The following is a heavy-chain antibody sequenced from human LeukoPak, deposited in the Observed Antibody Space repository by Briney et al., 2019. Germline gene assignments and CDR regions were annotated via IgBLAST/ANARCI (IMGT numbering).Heavy chain of an antibody. D-gene: IGHD2-2*01. Sequence: ASVKVSCKASGYTFTGYYMHWVRQAPGQGLEWMGWINPNSGGTNYAQKFQGRVTMTRDTSISTAYMELSRLRSDDTAVYYCARGGHIVVVPAAILFDCWGQGTLVTVSS. CDR1: GYTFTGYY. J-gene: IGHJ4*02. CDR3: ARGGHIVVVPAAILFDC. V-gene: IGHV1-2*02. CDR2: INPNSGGT.